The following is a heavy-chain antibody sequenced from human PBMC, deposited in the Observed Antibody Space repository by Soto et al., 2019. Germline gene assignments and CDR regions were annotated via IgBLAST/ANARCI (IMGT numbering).Heavy chain of an antibody. D-gene: IGHD6-13*01. CDR1: GFTFSDYY. Sequence: PVGSLRLSCAASGFTFSDYYMSWIRQAPGKGLEWVSYISSSGSVLYYTASVKGRFTISRDNAKNSLYLQMNSLRADDTAVYYCARDVAEIAAAGTNYFDYWGQGTLVTVSS. CDR2: ISSSGSVL. J-gene: IGHJ4*02. V-gene: IGHV3-11*01. CDR3: ARDVAEIAAAGTNYFDY.